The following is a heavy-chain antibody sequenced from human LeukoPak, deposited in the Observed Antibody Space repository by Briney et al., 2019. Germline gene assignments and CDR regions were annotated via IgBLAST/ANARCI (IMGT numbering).Heavy chain of an antibody. D-gene: IGHD2-8*01. V-gene: IGHV3-23*01. J-gene: IGHJ6*02. Sequence: GGSLRLSCVASGFTFSSYAMSWVRQAPGKGLEWVAGISGSGGSTYYADSVKGRFTIPRDNSKDTLYLQMNSLGAEDTAVYYCAKERCTNAVCYFGSGMDVWGQGTTVTVSS. CDR2: ISGSGGST. CDR1: GFTFSSYA. CDR3: AKERCTNAVCYFGSGMDV.